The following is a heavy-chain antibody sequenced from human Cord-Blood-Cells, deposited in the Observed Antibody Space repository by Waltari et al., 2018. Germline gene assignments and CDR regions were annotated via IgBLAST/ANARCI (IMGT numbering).Heavy chain of an antibody. CDR1: GGSISSYY. Sequence: QVQLQESGPGLVKPSETLSLTCTVSGGSISSYYWSWIRQPAGKGLEWLGRIYTRGSTNYNPSLKRRVTMSVDTSKNQFALKLSSVTAADTAVYDGARVPDSSGYNWFDPWGQGTLVTVSS. J-gene: IGHJ5*02. CDR2: IYTRGST. V-gene: IGHV4-4*07. CDR3: ARVPDSSGYNWFDP. D-gene: IGHD3-22*01.